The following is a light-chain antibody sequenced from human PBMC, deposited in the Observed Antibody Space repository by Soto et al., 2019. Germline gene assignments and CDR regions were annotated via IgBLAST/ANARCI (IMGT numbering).Light chain of an antibody. V-gene: IGKV3-20*01. Sequence: ENVLTQSPGTLSFSPGERATLSCRASQGVNRYYLAWYQQKPGQAPRLLIYGASSRATGIPDRFSGSGSGTDFTLTISRLEPEDFGVYYCQQYSSSPLTFGGGTKVDIK. J-gene: IGKJ4*01. CDR3: QQYSSSPLT. CDR1: QGVNRYY. CDR2: GAS.